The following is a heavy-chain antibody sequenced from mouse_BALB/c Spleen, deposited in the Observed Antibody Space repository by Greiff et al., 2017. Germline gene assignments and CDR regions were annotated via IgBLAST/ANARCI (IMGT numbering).Heavy chain of an antibody. Sequence: EVQRVESGGGLVQPGGSLKLSCAASGFTFSSYTMSWVRQTPEKRLEWVAYISNGGGSTYYPDTVKGRFTISRDNAKNTLYLQMSSLKSEDTAMYYCARHYYGSSYGWYFDVWGAGTTVTVSS. J-gene: IGHJ1*01. D-gene: IGHD1-1*01. CDR3: ARHYYGSSYGWYFDV. CDR2: ISNGGGST. CDR1: GFTFSSYT. V-gene: IGHV5-12-2*01.